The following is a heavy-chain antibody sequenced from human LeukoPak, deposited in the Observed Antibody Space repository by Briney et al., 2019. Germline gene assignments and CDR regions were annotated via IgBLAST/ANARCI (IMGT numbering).Heavy chain of an antibody. Sequence: GRSLRLSCAASGFTFSSYSMSWVRQAPGKGLEWVSSITTSSTYISYADSVKGRFTISRDNAKNSLYLQMNSLRAEDTAAYYCARGKYSSGWFDYWGQGTLVTVSS. V-gene: IGHV3-21*01. CDR1: GFTFSSYS. J-gene: IGHJ4*02. CDR3: ARGKYSSGWFDY. CDR2: ITTSSTYI. D-gene: IGHD6-19*01.